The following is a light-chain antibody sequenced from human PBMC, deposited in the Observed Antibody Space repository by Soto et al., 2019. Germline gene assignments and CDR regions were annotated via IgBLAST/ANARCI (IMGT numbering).Light chain of an antibody. CDR3: SSYTTSTSVV. J-gene: IGLJ2*01. CDR1: SSDVGAYNY. Sequence: QSVLTQPASVSGSPGQSITISCTGTSSDVGAYNYVSWYQQHPGKVPKLMIYDVSYRPSGVSNRFSGSKSGNTASLTISGLQAEDEADYYCSSYTTSTSVVFGGGTKVTVL. V-gene: IGLV2-14*01. CDR2: DVS.